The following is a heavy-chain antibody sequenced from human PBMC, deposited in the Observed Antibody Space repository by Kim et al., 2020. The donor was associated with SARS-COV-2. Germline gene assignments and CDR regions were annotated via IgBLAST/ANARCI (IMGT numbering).Heavy chain of an antibody. CDR2: IYPGDSDI. V-gene: IGHV5-51*01. CDR1: GYSFTNYW. Sequence: GESLKISCKAFGYSFTNYWIGWVRQMPGKGLEWMGIIYPGDSDIRYSPSFQRQVNISVDTSISTAYLQWSSLKASDSAIYYCARSRYGYGLFDFWGQGTLATVSS. D-gene: IGHD5-18*01. J-gene: IGHJ1*01. CDR3: ARSRYGYGLFDF.